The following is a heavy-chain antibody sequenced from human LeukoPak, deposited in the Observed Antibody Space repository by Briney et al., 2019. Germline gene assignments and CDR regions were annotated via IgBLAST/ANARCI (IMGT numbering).Heavy chain of an antibody. CDR3: ARGPRRGNWNEALDY. D-gene: IGHD1-1*01. CDR1: GYSFTTYW. J-gene: IGHJ4*02. Sequence: GESPKISCKASGYSFTTYWIGWVRQMPGKGLEWMGMFYPGDSDTRYSPSFQGQVTISADKSITTAYLQWSSLKASDTAMYYCARGPRRGNWNEALDYWGQGTLVTVSS. V-gene: IGHV5-51*01. CDR2: FYPGDSDT.